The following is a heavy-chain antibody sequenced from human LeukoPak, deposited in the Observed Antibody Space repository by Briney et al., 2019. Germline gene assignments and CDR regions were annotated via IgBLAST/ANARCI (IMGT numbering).Heavy chain of an antibody. D-gene: IGHD3-10*01. Sequence: GGSLRLSCAASGFTFSSYAMSWVRQVPGKGLEWVSAISGSGGSTYYADSVKGRFTISRDNSKNTLYLQMNSLRAEDTAVYYCAKVPYYYGSGSYYDYWGQGTLVTVSS. CDR1: GFTFSSYA. CDR2: ISGSGGST. V-gene: IGHV3-23*01. CDR3: AKVPYYYGSGSYYDY. J-gene: IGHJ4*02.